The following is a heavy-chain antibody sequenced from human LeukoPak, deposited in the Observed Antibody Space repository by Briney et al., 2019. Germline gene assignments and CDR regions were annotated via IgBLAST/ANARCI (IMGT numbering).Heavy chain of an antibody. D-gene: IGHD6-19*01. CDR1: GGSISSYY. CDR3: ARDRKEPGIAVAGTGFDP. Sequence: SETLSLTCTVSGGSISSYYWSWIRQPPGKGLEWIGYIYYSGSTNYNPSLKSRVTISVDTSKNQFSLKLSSVTAADTAVYYCARDRKEPGIAVAGTGFDPWGQGTLVTVSS. CDR2: IYYSGST. J-gene: IGHJ5*02. V-gene: IGHV4-59*01.